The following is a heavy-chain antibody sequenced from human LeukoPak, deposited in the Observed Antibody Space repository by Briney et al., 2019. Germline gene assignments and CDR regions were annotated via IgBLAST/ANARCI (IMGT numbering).Heavy chain of an antibody. Sequence: PGGSLRLSCAASGFTFSSYGMHWVRQAPGKGLEWVAFIRYDGSNKYYADSVKGRSTISRDNSKNTLYLQMNSLRAEDTAVYYCAARAGELGYCSSTSCYALNYWGQGTLVTVSS. D-gene: IGHD2-2*03. CDR1: GFTFSSYG. J-gene: IGHJ4*02. V-gene: IGHV3-30*02. CDR3: AARAGELGYCSSTSCYALNY. CDR2: IRYDGSNK.